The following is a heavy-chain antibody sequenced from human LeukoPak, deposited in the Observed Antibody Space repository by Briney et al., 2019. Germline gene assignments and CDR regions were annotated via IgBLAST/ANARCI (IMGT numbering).Heavy chain of an antibody. CDR1: GFTFSNYW. Sequence: GGSLRLSCAASGFTFSNYWMNWVRQAPGKGLEWVANIKQDGSEKYYVDSVKDRFTISRDNAKNSLYLQMNSLRAEDTAVYYCAREGAQGYYYYYGMDVWGQGTTVTVSS. CDR2: IKQDGSEK. CDR3: AREGAQGYYYYYGMDV. V-gene: IGHV3-7*03. J-gene: IGHJ6*02.